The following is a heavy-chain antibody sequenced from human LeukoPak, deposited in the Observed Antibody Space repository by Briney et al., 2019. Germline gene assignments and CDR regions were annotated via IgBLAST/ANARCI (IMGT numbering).Heavy chain of an antibody. D-gene: IGHD6-19*01. CDR2: IYSGGST. Sequence: GGSLRLSCAASGFTVSGNYMSWVRQAPGKGLEWVSVIYSGGSTYYADSVKGRFTISRDNSKNTLYLQMNSLRAEDTAVYYCAKLGHSDGWYLGAFDIWGQGTTVIVSS. CDR3: AKLGHSDGWYLGAFDI. CDR1: GFTVSGNY. J-gene: IGHJ3*02. V-gene: IGHV3-53*01.